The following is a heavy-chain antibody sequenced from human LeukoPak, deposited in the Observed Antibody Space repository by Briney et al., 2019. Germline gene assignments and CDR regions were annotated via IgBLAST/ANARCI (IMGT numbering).Heavy chain of an antibody. J-gene: IGHJ4*02. CDR3: AKDRGICSSTSCYLDY. CDR2: IRYDGSNK. CDR1: GFTFSSYG. Sequence: RGSLRLSCAASGFTFSSYGMHWVRQAPGKGLEWVAFIRYDGSNKYYADSVRGRFTISRDNSKNTLYLQMNSLRAEDTAVYYCAKDRGICSSTSCYLDYWGQGTLVTVSS. D-gene: IGHD2-2*01. V-gene: IGHV3-30*02.